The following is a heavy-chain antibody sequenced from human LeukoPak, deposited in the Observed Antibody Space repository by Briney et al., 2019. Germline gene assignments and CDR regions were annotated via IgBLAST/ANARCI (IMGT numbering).Heavy chain of an antibody. CDR2: IWYDGSNK. V-gene: IGHV3-33*08. Sequence: PGGSLRLSCAASGFTFSSYGMSWVRQAPGKGLEWVAVIWYDGSNKYYADSVKGRFTISRDNSKNTLYLQMNSLRAEDTAVYYCARSPSSGYYSGYFDYWGQGTLVTVSS. CDR1: GFTFSSYG. J-gene: IGHJ4*02. CDR3: ARSPSSGYYSGYFDY. D-gene: IGHD3-22*01.